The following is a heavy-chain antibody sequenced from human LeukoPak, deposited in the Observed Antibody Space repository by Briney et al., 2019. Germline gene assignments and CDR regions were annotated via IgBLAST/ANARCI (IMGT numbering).Heavy chain of an antibody. V-gene: IGHV1-69*05. Sequence: GSSVKVSCKASGGTFSSYAISWVRQAPGQGLEWMGRIIPIFGTANYAQKFQGRVTITTDESTSTAYTELSSLRSEDTAVYYCSGDLNWFDPWGQGTLVTVSS. CDR1: GGTFSSYA. CDR3: SGDLNWFDP. CDR2: IIPIFGTA. J-gene: IGHJ5*02.